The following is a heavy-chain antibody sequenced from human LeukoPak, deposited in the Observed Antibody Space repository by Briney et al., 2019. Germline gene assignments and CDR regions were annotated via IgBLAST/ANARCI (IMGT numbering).Heavy chain of an antibody. CDR3: ARGGKAVAGTRGNWFDP. CDR2: INSDGSST. CDR1: GFTFSNYW. D-gene: IGHD6-19*01. V-gene: IGHV3-74*01. Sequence: PGGSLRLSCAASGFTFSNYWMHWVRQAPGKGLVWVSRINSDGSSTSYADSVKGRFTISRDNAKNTLYLQMNSLRAEDTAVYYCARGGKAVAGTRGNWFDPWGQGTLDTVSS. J-gene: IGHJ5*02.